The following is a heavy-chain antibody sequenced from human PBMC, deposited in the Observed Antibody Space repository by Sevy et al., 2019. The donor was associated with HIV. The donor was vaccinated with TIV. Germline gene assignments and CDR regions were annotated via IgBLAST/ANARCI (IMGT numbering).Heavy chain of an antibody. V-gene: IGHV3-30-3*01. CDR2: ISYDGSNK. D-gene: IGHD1-26*01. CDR3: ARDERELWSRDY. CDR1: GFTFSSYA. J-gene: IGHJ4*02. Sequence: GGSLILSCAASGFTFSSYAMHWVRQAPGKGLEWVAVISYDGSNKYYADSVKGRFTISRDNSKNTLYLQMNSLRAEDTAVYYCARDERELWSRDYWGQGTLVTVSS.